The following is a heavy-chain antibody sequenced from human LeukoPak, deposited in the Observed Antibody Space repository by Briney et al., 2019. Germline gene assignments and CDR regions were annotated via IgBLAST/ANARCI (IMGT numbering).Heavy chain of an antibody. V-gene: IGHV3-15*07. CDR3: TRGDYGDHTDLDY. CDR2: IKSKTDGGTT. J-gene: IGHJ4*02. CDR1: GFTFNTLW. Sequence: GGSLRLSCAASGFTFNTLWMNWVRQAPGKGLEWVGRIKSKTDGGTTDYAAPVKGRFTISRDDSKNMLYLQMNSLKTEDTAVYYCTRGDYGDHTDLDYWGQGTLVTVSS. D-gene: IGHD4-17*01.